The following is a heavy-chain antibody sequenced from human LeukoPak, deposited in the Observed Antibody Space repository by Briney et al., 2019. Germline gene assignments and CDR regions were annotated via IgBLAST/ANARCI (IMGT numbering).Heavy chain of an antibody. Sequence: ASVKVSCKASGYTFTSYYMHWVRQAPGQGLEWMGIINPSGGSTSYAQKFQGRVTMTRDTSTSTVYMELSSLRSEDTAVYYCAASGINRFLEWLPFDYWGQGTLVTVSS. CDR3: AASGINRFLEWLPFDY. CDR1: GYTFTSYY. J-gene: IGHJ4*02. CDR2: INPSGGST. D-gene: IGHD3-3*01. V-gene: IGHV1-46*01.